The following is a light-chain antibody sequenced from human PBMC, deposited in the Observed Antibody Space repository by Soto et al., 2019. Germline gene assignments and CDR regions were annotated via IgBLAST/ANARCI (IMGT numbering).Light chain of an antibody. Sequence: QSALTQPASVSGSPGQSITISCTGTSSDVGGYNYVSWYQQHPGKAPKLMIYDVSNRPSGVSNRFSRSKSGNTASLTISGLQAEDEADYYCSSYTSSSTLRVFGTGTKLAVL. CDR3: SSYTSSSTLRV. V-gene: IGLV2-14*01. CDR1: SSDVGGYNY. J-gene: IGLJ1*01. CDR2: DVS.